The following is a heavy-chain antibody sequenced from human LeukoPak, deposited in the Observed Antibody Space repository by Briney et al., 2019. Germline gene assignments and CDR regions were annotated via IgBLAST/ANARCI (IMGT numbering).Heavy chain of an antibody. V-gene: IGHV3-74*01. Sequence: GGSLRLSCAASGFTFTTYWMHWVRHAPGKGLVWVSHINSDGSITSYADSVKGRFTISRDNAKNTLYLQINSLRADDTAVFYCAKDGGRAAAGTVDSWGQGALVTVSS. J-gene: IGHJ4*02. CDR2: INSDGSIT. D-gene: IGHD6-13*01. CDR3: AKDGGRAAAGTVDS. CDR1: GFTFTTYW.